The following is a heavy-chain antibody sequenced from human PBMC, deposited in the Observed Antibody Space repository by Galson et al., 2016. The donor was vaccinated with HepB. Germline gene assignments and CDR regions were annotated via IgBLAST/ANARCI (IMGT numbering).Heavy chain of an antibody. J-gene: IGHJ4*02. D-gene: IGHD5-24*01. Sequence: SVKVSCKASGGTFSSYAISWVRQAPGQGLEWMGGIIPIFGTANYAQKFRGRVTITADKSTSTAYMELRSLRSEDTAVYYCARSRDGYNYGYWGQGTLVTVSS. CDR1: GGTFSSYA. CDR2: IIPIFGTA. V-gene: IGHV1-69*06. CDR3: ARSRDGYNYGY.